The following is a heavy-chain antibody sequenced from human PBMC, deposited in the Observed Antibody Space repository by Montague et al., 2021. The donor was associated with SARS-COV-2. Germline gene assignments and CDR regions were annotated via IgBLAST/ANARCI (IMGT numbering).Heavy chain of an antibody. V-gene: IGHV3-21*01. Sequence: SPRLSCAASGFTFSSYSMNWVRQAPGKGLEWVSSISSSSSYIYYAGSVKGRFTISRDNAKNSLYLQMNSLRAEDTAVYYCARDQTYYDILTGNLASADLDAFDIWGQGTMVTVSS. D-gene: IGHD3-9*01. J-gene: IGHJ3*02. CDR1: GFTFSSYS. CDR2: ISSSSSYI. CDR3: ARDQTYYDILTGNLASADLDAFDI.